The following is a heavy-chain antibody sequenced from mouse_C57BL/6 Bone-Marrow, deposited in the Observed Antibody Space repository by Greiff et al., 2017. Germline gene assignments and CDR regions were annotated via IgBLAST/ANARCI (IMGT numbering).Heavy chain of an antibody. CDR2: ISNGGGST. CDR3: ARGGFITTVVGNWYFDV. CDR1: GFTFSDYY. D-gene: IGHD1-1*01. J-gene: IGHJ1*03. V-gene: IGHV5-12*01. Sequence: DVKLVESGGGLVQPGGSLKLSCAASGFTFSDYYMYWVRQTPEKRLEWVAYISNGGGSTYYPDTVKGRFTISRDNAKNTLYLQMSRLKSEDTAMYYCARGGFITTVVGNWYFDVWGTGTTVTVSS.